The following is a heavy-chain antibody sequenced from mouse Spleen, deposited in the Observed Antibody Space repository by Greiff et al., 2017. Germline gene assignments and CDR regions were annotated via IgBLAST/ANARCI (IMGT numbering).Heavy chain of an antibody. CDR1: GFSLTSYG. D-gene: IGHD1-1*01. Sequence: VQLQESGPGLVQPSQTLSITCTVSGFSLTSYGVHWVRQSPGKGLEWLGVIWRGGSTDYNAAFMSRLSITKDNSKSQVFFKMNSLQADDTAIYYCASYYYGNYAMDYWGQGTSVTVSS. CDR3: ASYYYGNYAMDY. CDR2: IWRGGST. V-gene: IGHV2-5*01. J-gene: IGHJ4*01.